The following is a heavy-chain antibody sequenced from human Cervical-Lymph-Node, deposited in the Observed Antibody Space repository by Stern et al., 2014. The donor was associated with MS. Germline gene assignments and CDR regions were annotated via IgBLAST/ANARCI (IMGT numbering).Heavy chain of an antibody. CDR3: ARQFGQSSGYSYYGMDV. CDR1: GYTFSSYY. Sequence: QVQLGQSGAELKKPGASVKVSCKASGYTFSSYYMHWVRQAPGQGLEWMGIINPSHGDTTYAQKFQGRVTMTRDTSTTTVYMEVTSLRSEDTAVYYCARQFGQSSGYSYYGMDVWGQGTTVTVSS. J-gene: IGHJ6*02. D-gene: IGHD3-16*01. CDR2: INPSHGDT. V-gene: IGHV1-46*01.